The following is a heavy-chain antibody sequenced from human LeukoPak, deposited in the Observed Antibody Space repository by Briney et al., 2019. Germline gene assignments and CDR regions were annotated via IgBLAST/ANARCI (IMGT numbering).Heavy chain of an antibody. D-gene: IGHD2-2*01. CDR3: ARDQGYCTSASCRGDAFDV. J-gene: IGHJ3*01. CDR2: IKQDGSEK. Sequence: GGSLRLSCAASGFTFSNYWMSWARQAPGKELERVAKIKQDGSEKYYVDSVKGRFTISRDNAKNSLSLQMNSLRAEDTAVYYCARDQGYCTSASCRGDAFDVWGQGSMISVSS. CDR1: GFTFSNYW. V-gene: IGHV3-7*01.